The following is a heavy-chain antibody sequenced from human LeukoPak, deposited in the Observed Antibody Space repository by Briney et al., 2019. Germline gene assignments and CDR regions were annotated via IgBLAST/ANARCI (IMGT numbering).Heavy chain of an antibody. CDR2: IYTSGST. J-gene: IGHJ3*02. Sequence: SETLSLTCTVSGGSISSYYWSWIRQPAGKGLEWIGRIYTSGSTNYNPSLKSRVTMSVDTSKNQFSLKPSSVTAADTAVYYCAREGDYGDYASAFDIWGQGTMVTVSS. CDR3: AREGDYGDYASAFDI. D-gene: IGHD4-17*01. V-gene: IGHV4-4*07. CDR1: GGSISSYY.